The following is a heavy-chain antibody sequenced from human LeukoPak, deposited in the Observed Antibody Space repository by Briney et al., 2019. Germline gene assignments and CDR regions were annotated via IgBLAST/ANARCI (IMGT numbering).Heavy chain of an antibody. CDR3: ARDGGSAWFLDY. V-gene: IGHV3-11*04. J-gene: IGHJ4*02. CDR2: ISSSGNTT. D-gene: IGHD6-19*01. Sequence: GGSLRLSCAASGFTFSDNYMSWIRQAPGKGLEWVSYISSSGNTTKNADSVKGRFTITRDNAKNSLYLRMNSLRAEDTAVYYCARDGGSAWFLDYWGQGTLVTVSS. CDR1: GFTFSDNY.